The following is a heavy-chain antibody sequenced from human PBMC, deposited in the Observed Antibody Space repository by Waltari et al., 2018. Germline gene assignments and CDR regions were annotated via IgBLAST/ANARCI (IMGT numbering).Heavy chain of an antibody. D-gene: IGHD3-3*01. CDR1: GGSISSYY. J-gene: IGHJ4*02. V-gene: IGHV4-4*07. CDR3: ARDQDDFWSGYYDY. CDR2: IDTSGST. Sequence: QVQLQESGPGLVKPSETLSLTCTVSGGSISSYYWSWIRQPAGKGLEWIGRIDTSGSTNDNPSLKSRVTMSVDTSKNQFSLKLSSVTAADTAVYYCARDQDDFWSGYYDYWGQGTLVTVSS.